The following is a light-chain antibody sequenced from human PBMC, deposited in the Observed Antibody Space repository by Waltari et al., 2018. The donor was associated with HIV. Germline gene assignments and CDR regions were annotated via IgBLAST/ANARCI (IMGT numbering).Light chain of an antibody. CDR3: CSYAGSSTFEV. CDR2: EVS. V-gene: IGLV2-23*02. Sequence: QSALTPPASVSGSPGQSIPISCAGTSGGVDGYYFAPWYQQPPGKAPKPLTYEVSKRPSGVTNPFSGSKSGNTASRTISGLQGEDEADYYRCSYAGSSTFEVFGGGTKLTVL. J-gene: IGLJ2*01. CDR1: SGGVDGYYF.